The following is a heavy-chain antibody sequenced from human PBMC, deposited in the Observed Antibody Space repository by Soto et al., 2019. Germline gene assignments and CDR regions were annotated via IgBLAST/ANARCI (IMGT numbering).Heavy chain of an antibody. D-gene: IGHD6-19*01. V-gene: IGHV3-23*01. CDR2: ISGSGGST. J-gene: IGHJ6*02. CDR3: AKDQQWPSYGMDV. CDR1: GFTFISYA. Sequence: GGSLRLSCAASGFTFISYAMSWVRQAPGKGLEWVSAISGSGGSTYYADSVKGRFTISRDNSKNTLYLQMNSLRAEDTAVYYCAKDQQWPSYGMDVWGQGTTVTVSS.